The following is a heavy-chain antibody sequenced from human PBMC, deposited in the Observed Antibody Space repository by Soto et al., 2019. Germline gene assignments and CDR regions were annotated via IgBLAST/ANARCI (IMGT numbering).Heavy chain of an antibody. CDR3: AKERPQSYYDFWSGSMDV. J-gene: IGHJ6*03. D-gene: IGHD3-3*01. CDR2: ISGSGGST. V-gene: IGHV3-23*01. CDR1: GFTFSSYA. Sequence: VQLLESGGGLVQPGGSLRLSCAASGFTFSSYAMSWVRQAPGKGLEWVSAISGSGGSTYYADSVKGRFTISRDNSKNPLYLQTNSLRAEDTAVYYCAKERPQSYYDFWSGSMDVWGKGTTVTVSS.